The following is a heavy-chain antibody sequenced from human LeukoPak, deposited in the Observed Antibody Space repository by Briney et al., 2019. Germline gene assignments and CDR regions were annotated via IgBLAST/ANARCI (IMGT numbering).Heavy chain of an antibody. J-gene: IGHJ4*02. CDR1: GFTFSSYA. V-gene: IGHV3-21*01. CDR2: ISSSSSYI. CDR3: ARAHNWKYGTFDY. D-gene: IGHD1-7*01. Sequence: GGSLRLSCAASGFTFSSYAMSWVRQAPGKGLEWVSCISSSSSYIYYADSVKGRFTISRDNAKNSLYLQMNSLRVEDTAVYYCARAHNWKYGTFDYWGQGTLVTVSS.